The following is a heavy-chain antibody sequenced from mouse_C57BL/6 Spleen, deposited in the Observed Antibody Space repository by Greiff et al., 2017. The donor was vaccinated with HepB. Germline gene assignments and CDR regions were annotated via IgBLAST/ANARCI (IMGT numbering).Heavy chain of an antibody. CDR2: INPNNGGT. J-gene: IGHJ3*01. CDR1: GYTFTDYY. Sequence: VQLQQSGPELVKPGASVKISCKASGYTFTDYYMNWVKQSHGKSLEWIGDINPNNGGTSYNQKFKGKATLTVAKSSSTAYMELRSLTSEGSAVYYCARSNLAWFAYWGQGTLVTVSA. V-gene: IGHV1-26*01. CDR3: ARSNLAWFAY.